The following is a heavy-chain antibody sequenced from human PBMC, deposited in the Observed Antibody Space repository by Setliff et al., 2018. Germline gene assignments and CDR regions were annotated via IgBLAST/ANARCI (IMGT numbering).Heavy chain of an antibody. CDR2: ISTSGNTV. Sequence: GGSLRLSCAASGFTFSEYYMNWIRQAPGKGLGWVSYISTSGNTVDYAASVKGRFSISRDNAKNVLYLEMNSLRAEDTAVYYCARDIILTTIREGGMDVWGKGTMVTVSS. J-gene: IGHJ6*03. V-gene: IGHV3-11*04. CDR3: ARDIILTTIREGGMDV. CDR1: GFTFSEYY. D-gene: IGHD3-10*01.